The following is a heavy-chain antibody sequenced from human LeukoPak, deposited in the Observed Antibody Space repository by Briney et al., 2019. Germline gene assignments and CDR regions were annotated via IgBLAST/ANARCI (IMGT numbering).Heavy chain of an antibody. Sequence: GGSLRLSCAASGFTFSSYWMSWVRQAPGKGLEWVANIKQDGSEKYYVDSVKGRFTISRDNAKNSLYLQMNSLRAEDTAVYYCARDSRSEYDFWSALGYWGQGTLVTVSS. CDR1: GFTFSSYW. D-gene: IGHD3-3*01. V-gene: IGHV3-7*03. CDR2: IKQDGSEK. J-gene: IGHJ4*02. CDR3: ARDSRSEYDFWSALGY.